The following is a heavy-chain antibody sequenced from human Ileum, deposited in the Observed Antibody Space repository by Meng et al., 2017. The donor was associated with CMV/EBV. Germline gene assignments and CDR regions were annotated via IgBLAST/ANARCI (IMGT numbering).Heavy chain of an antibody. D-gene: IGHD5-24*01. Sequence: QGQLPQWGAGLLKPSETLFITCAVSGEPLNGFFCSWIRQPPGRGLEWIGEVNNRGRTNYNPSLKSRLTISIDTSKRQLSLMVTSVTAADSAIYYCASGRLQFTPSALQHWGPGTLVTVSS. CDR2: VNNRGRT. V-gene: IGHV4-34*02. CDR3: ASGRLQFTPSALQH. J-gene: IGHJ1*01. CDR1: GEPLNGFF.